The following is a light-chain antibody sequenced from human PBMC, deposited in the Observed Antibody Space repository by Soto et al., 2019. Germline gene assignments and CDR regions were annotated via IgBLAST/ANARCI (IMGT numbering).Light chain of an antibody. V-gene: IGKV3-20*01. CDR2: GAS. CDR3: QQYRSSPPEFT. Sequence: EIVLTQSPGTLSLSPGERATLSCRASQSVSSSYLAWYQQRPGQAPRLLIFGASYRATGIPDRFSGSGSGTDFTLTIRRLEPEDFAVYYCQQYRSSPPEFTFGPGTKVDSK. CDR1: QSVSSSY. J-gene: IGKJ3*01.